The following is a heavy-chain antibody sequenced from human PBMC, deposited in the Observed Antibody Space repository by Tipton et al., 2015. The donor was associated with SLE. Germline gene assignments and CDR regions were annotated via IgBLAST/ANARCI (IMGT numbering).Heavy chain of an antibody. Sequence: TLSLTCAVYGGSFSFYQWTWIRQPPGQGLEWIGEIADTGSPNYNPSLKSRVTISLDTSKSQFSLILNSLTAADTAVYYCARGPFQRWPPGAYWGQGTLVTVSS. CDR3: ARGPFQRWPPGAY. CDR1: GGSFSFYQ. D-gene: IGHD6-19*01. J-gene: IGHJ4*02. V-gene: IGHV4-34*01. CDR2: IADTGSP.